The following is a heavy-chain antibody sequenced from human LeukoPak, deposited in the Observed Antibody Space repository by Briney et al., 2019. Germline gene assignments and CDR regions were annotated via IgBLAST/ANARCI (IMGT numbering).Heavy chain of an antibody. D-gene: IGHD4-17*01. J-gene: IGHJ4*02. Sequence: GGSLRLSCAASGFTFSGSAMHWVRQASGKGLEWVGRIRSKANSYATAYAASVKGRFTISRDDSKNTAYLQMNSLKTEDTAVYYCTCEKVTTSAWTRDYWGQGTLVTVSS. CDR3: TCEKVTTSAWTRDY. CDR2: IRSKANSYAT. CDR1: GFTFSGSA. V-gene: IGHV3-73*01.